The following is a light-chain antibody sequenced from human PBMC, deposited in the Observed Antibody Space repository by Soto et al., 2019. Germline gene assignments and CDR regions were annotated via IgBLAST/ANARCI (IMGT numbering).Light chain of an antibody. CDR3: SSPTKNVAWV. CDR1: SGDVGAFNY. J-gene: IGLJ3*02. Sequence: QSALTQPASVSGSPGQSITISCTGTSGDVGAFNYISWYQQHPGKAPKLLTYEVSYRPSGVSNRFSGYKSGNTASLTISGLQPEDEADYYCSSPTKNVAWVFGGGTKVTVL. V-gene: IGLV2-14*01. CDR2: EVS.